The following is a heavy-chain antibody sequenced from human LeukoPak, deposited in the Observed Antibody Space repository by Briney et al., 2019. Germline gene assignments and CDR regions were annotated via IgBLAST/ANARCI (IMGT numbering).Heavy chain of an antibody. V-gene: IGHV5-51*01. CDR2: IYPGDSDT. D-gene: IGHD4-23*01. CDR1: GYSFTTYW. Sequence: GESLKISCKGSGYSFTTYWIAWVRQMPGKDLEWMGIIYPGDSDTRYSPSFQGQVTVSADKSISTAYLQWSSLKASNTAMYYCARHRGLAGGNSDYWGQGTLVTVSS. J-gene: IGHJ4*02. CDR3: ARHRGLAGGNSDY.